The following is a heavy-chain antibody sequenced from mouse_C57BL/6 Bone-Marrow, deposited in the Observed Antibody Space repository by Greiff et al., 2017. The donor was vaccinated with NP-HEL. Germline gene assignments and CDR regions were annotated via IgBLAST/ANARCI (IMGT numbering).Heavy chain of an antibody. CDR3: ARHDYGYYAMDY. CDR1: GYTFTNYW. Sequence: QVQLKESGAELVRPGTSVKMSCKASGYTFTNYWIGWAKQRPGHGLEWIGDIYPGGGYTNYNEKFKGKATLTADKSSSTAYMQFSSLTSEDSAIYYCARHDYGYYAMDYWGQGTSVTVSS. CDR2: IYPGGGYT. D-gene: IGHD2-4*01. V-gene: IGHV1-63*01. J-gene: IGHJ4*01.